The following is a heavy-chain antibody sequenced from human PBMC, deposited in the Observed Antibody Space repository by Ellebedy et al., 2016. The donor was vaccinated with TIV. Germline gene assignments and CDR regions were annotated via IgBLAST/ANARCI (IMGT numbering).Heavy chain of an antibody. V-gene: IGHV3-7*01. CDR1: GLTLSGYD. CDR3: LLHEQH. Sequence: GESLKISCVGSGLTLSGYDMSWVRQAPGKGLEWVANIKEDGSEEYYVDSVKGRFTISRDNAKNSLYLQMNSLTAEDTAIFYCLLHEQHWGQGTLVTVSS. CDR2: IKEDGSEE. J-gene: IGHJ1*01.